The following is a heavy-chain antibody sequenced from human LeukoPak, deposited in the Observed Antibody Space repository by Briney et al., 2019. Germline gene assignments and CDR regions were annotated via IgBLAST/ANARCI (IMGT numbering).Heavy chain of an antibody. Sequence: RGSLRLSCAASGFTFSSYWMSWVRQAPGKGLEWVANIKQNGSEKYYVDSVKGRFTISRDNAKNSLYLQMNSLRAEDTAVYYCARDTIAVAGSYPYYFDYWGQGTLVTVSS. V-gene: IGHV3-7*01. J-gene: IGHJ4*02. CDR3: ARDTIAVAGSYPYYFDY. D-gene: IGHD6-19*01. CDR1: GFTFSSYW. CDR2: IKQNGSEK.